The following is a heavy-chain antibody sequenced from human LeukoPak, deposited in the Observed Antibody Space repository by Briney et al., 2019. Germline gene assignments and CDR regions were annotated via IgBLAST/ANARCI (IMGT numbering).Heavy chain of an antibody. J-gene: IGHJ3*02. V-gene: IGHV4-39*07. CDR3: ARDPRMATGAFDI. Sequence: SETLSLTCTVSGGSISSSSYYWGWIRQPPGKGLEWIGSIYYSGSTYYNPSLKSRVTISVDTSKNQFSLKLSSVTAADTAVYYCARDPRMATGAFDIWGQRTMVTVSS. D-gene: IGHD2-8*01. CDR2: IYYSGST. CDR1: GGSISSSSYY.